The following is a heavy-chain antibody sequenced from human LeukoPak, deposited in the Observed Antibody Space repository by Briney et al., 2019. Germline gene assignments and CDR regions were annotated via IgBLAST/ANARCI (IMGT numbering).Heavy chain of an antibody. J-gene: IGHJ3*02. CDR1: GASITSYY. D-gene: IGHD3-10*01. CDR3: ARDGFTMIRGALWAFDI. V-gene: IGHV4-59*01. Sequence: SETLSLTCTVSGASITSYYWSWIRQPPGKGLEWIGYIYYSGSTNYNHSLKSRVTISLDTSKNQFSLNLNPVTAADTAMYYCARDGFTMIRGALWAFDIWGEGTMVTVSS. CDR2: IYYSGST.